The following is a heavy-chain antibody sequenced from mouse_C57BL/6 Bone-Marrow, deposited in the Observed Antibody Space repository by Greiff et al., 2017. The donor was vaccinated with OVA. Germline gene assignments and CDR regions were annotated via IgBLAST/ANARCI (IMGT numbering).Heavy chain of an antibody. Sequence: EVQRVESEGGLVQPGSSMKLSCTASGFTFSDYYMAWVRQVPEKGLEWVANINYDGSSTYYLDSLKSRFIISRDNAKNILYLQMSSLKSEDTATYYCARDQYAMDYWGQGTSVTVSS. CDR3: ARDQYAMDY. CDR2: INYDGSST. CDR1: GFTFSDYY. J-gene: IGHJ4*01. V-gene: IGHV5-16*01.